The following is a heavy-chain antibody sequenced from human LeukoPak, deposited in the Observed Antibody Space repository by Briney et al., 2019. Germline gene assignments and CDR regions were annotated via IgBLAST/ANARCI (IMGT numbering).Heavy chain of an antibody. Sequence: SETLSLTCTVSGGSISSSSYYWGWIRQPPGKGLEWIGSIYYSGSTYYNPSLKSRVTISVDTSKNQFSLKLSSVTAADTAVYYCARRVAAAGGIDYWGQGTLATVSS. D-gene: IGHD6-13*01. CDR3: ARRVAAAGGIDY. V-gene: IGHV4-39*01. J-gene: IGHJ4*02. CDR2: IYYSGST. CDR1: GGSISSSSYY.